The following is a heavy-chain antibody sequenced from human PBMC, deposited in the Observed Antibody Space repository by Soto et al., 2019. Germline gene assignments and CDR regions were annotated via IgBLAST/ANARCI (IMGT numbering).Heavy chain of an antibody. J-gene: IGHJ4*02. D-gene: IGHD3-10*01. V-gene: IGHV1-46*01. CDR2: INPSGGST. Sequence: ASVKVSCKASGYTFTSYYMHWVRQAPGQGLEWMGIINPSGGSTSYAQKFQGRVTMTRDTFTSTVYMELSSLRSEDTAVYYCARAGYYGSGSYACGSWGQGTLVTVSS. CDR3: ARAGYYGSGSYACGS. CDR1: GYTFTSYY.